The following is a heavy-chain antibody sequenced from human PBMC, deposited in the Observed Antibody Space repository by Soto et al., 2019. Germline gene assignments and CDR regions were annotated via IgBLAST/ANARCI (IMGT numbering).Heavy chain of an antibody. CDR3: GKVLVGATGHTDSDS. CDR1: GGSIYRSGYY. Sequence: SETLTLTCTVSGGSIYRSGYYWGWIRQPPGRGLEWIGNIDYNGVTYSNPSLKSRVTISRDTSKNQFSLKLTSVTAADTALYYCGKVLVGATGHTDSDSWGPGTLVTVSS. CDR2: IDYNGVT. D-gene: IGHD2-15*01. V-gene: IGHV4-39*01. J-gene: IGHJ4*02.